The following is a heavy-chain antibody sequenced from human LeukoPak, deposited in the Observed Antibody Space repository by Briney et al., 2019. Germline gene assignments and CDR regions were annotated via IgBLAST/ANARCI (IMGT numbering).Heavy chain of an antibody. D-gene: IGHD3-22*01. Sequence: GGTLRLSCAASGFTFSSYGMSWVRQAPGKGLEWVAVISYDGSNKYYADSVKGRFTISRDNSKNTLYLQMNSLRAEDTAVYYRARAKSSGYYEPFDYWGQGTLVTVSS. CDR2: ISYDGSNK. CDR3: ARAKSSGYYEPFDY. J-gene: IGHJ4*02. V-gene: IGHV3-30*03. CDR1: GFTFSSYG.